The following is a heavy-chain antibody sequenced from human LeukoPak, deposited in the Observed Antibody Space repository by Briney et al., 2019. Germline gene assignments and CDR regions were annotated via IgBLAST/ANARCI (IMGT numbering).Heavy chain of an antibody. CDR3: ARHVWLQPFDY. Sequence: SETLSLTCSVYGGSFSGYYYSWIRQPPGKGLEWIGEINHSGYTNYNPSLKSRVTISVDASKNHFSLKLGSVTAADTAVYYCARHVWLQPFDYWGQGTLVTVSS. CDR1: GGSFSGYY. V-gene: IGHV4-34*01. CDR2: INHSGYT. J-gene: IGHJ4*02. D-gene: IGHD3-9*01.